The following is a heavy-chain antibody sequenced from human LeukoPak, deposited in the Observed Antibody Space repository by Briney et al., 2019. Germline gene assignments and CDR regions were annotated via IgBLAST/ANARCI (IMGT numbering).Heavy chain of an antibody. CDR3: AKSGGLSGSGRLAMDV. CDR1: GFTFSSYA. J-gene: IGHJ6*02. CDR2: ISGSGGST. Sequence: AGGSLRLSCAASGFTFSSYAMSWVRQAPGKGLEWVSAISGSGGSTYYADSVKGRFTISRDNSKNTLYVQMNSLRVEDTAVYYCAKSGGLSGSGRLAMDVWGQGTTVTVSS. V-gene: IGHV3-23*01. D-gene: IGHD3-10*01.